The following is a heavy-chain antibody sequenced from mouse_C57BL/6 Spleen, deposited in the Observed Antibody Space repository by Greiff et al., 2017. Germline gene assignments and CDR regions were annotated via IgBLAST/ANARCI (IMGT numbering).Heavy chain of an antibody. V-gene: IGHV1-64*01. CDR3: ARSGYGSSLYYFDY. D-gene: IGHD1-1*01. Sequence: QVQLQQPGAELVKPGASVKLSCKASGYTFTSYWMRWVKQRPGQGLEWIGMIHPNSGSTNYNEKFKSKATLTVDKSSSTAYMQLSSLTSEDSAVYYCARSGYGSSLYYFDYWGQGTTLTVSS. J-gene: IGHJ2*01. CDR1: GYTFTSYW. CDR2: IHPNSGST.